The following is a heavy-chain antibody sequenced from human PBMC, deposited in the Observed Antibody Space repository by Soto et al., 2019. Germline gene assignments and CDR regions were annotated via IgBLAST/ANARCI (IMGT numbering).Heavy chain of an antibody. CDR1: GDSISSGGYY. Sequence: QVQLQESGPGLVKPSQTLSLTCTVSGDSISSGGYYWSWIRQHPGKGLEWIGYIYYSGNTYYNPSLKSRVTISVDTSKNQFSLKLSSVTAADTAVYYCARDCSSSSCYFDYWGQGTLVTVSS. V-gene: IGHV4-31*03. CDR3: ARDCSSSSCYFDY. J-gene: IGHJ4*02. CDR2: IYYSGNT. D-gene: IGHD2-2*01.